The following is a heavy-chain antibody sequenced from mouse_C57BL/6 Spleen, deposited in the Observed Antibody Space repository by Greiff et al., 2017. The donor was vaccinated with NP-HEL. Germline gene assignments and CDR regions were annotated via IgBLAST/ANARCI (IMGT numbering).Heavy chain of an antibody. CDR2: IDPSDSET. CDR3: ARQGLRLGAMDY. V-gene: IGHV1-52*01. Sequence: QVQLQQPGAELVRPGSSVKLSCKASGYTFTSYWMHWVKQRPIQGLEWIGNIDPSDSETPYNQKFKDKATLTVDKSSSTAYMQLSSLTSEDSAVYYCARQGLRLGAMDYWGQGTSVTVSS. J-gene: IGHJ4*01. CDR1: GYTFTSYW. D-gene: IGHD2-4*01.